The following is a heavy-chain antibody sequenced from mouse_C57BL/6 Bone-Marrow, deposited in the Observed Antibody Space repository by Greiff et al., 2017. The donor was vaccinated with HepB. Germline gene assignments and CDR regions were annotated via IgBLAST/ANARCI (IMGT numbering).Heavy chain of an antibody. CDR3: ARASSYVDWFAY. D-gene: IGHD1-1*01. CDR2: ISSGGSYT. CDR1: GFTFSSYG. V-gene: IGHV5-6*01. J-gene: IGHJ3*01. Sequence: EVKLVESGGDLVKPGGSLKLSCAACGFTFSSYGMSWVRQTPDKRLEWVATISSGGSYTYYPDSVKGRFPISRDNAKNTLYLQMSSLKSEDTAMYYCARASSYVDWFAYWGQGTLVTVSA.